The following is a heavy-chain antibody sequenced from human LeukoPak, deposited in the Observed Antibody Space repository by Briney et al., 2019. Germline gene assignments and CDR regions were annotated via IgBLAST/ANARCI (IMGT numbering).Heavy chain of an antibody. J-gene: IGHJ5*02. V-gene: IGHV4-59*01. CDR1: GGSISSYY. Sequence: PSETLSLTCTVSGGSISSYYWSWIRQPPGKGLEWIGYIYYSGSTNYNPSLKSRVTISVDTSKNQFSLKLSSVTAADTAVYYCAREVVITVANWFDPWGQGTLVTVSS. CDR2: IYYSGST. D-gene: IGHD3-22*01. CDR3: AREVVITVANWFDP.